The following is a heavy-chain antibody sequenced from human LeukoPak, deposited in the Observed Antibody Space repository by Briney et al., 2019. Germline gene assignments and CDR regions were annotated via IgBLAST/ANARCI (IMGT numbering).Heavy chain of an antibody. CDR2: IYYSGST. V-gene: IGHV4-31*03. CDR3: SGGDYGSAPDAFDI. Sequence: SETLSLTCTVSGGSISSGGYYWSWIRQHRGKGLEWIGYIYYSGSTYYNPSLKSRVTISVDTSKNQFSLKLSSVTAADTAVYYCSGGDYGSAPDAFDIWGQGTMVTVSS. CDR1: GGSISSGGYY. D-gene: IGHD3-10*01. J-gene: IGHJ3*02.